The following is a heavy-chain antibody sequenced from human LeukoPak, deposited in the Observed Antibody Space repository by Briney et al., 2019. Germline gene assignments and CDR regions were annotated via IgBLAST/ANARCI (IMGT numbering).Heavy chain of an antibody. CDR3: ARAPNGYCSSTSCDDAFDI. V-gene: IGHV4-30-2*01. J-gene: IGHJ3*02. Sequence: SQTLSLTGAVSGGSISSGGYSWSWIRQPPGKGLEWIGYIYHSGSTYYNPSLKSRVTISVDRSKNQFSLKLSSVTAADTAVYYCARAPNGYCSSTSCDDAFDIWGQGTMVTVSS. D-gene: IGHD2-2*03. CDR2: IYHSGST. CDR1: GGSISSGGYS.